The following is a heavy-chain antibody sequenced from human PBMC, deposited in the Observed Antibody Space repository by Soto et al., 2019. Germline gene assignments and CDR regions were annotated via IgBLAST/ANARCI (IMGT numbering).Heavy chain of an antibody. V-gene: IGHV3-30*15. J-gene: IGHJ4*02. D-gene: IGHD6-13*01. CDR3: VRDRLAAETYYYDY. CDR2: ISSDGHKT. CDR1: GFTFSSYA. Sequence: QVLLEESGGGGVQPGTSLRLSCVASGFTFSSYAMHWVRQSPGKGLEWVSLISSDGHKTSYADSVKGRFTISRDNFRDTLYLEMGGLRPEDTALYYCVRDRLAAETYYYDYWGRGTQVTVSS.